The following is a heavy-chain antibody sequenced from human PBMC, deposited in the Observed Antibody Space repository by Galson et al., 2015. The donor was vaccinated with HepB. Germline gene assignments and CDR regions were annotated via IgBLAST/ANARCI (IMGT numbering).Heavy chain of an antibody. CDR2: ISGSGGST. V-gene: IGHV3-23*01. Sequence: SLRLSCAASGFTFSSYAMSWVRQAPGKGLEWVSAISGSGGSTYYADSVKGRFTISRDNSKNTLYLQMNSLRAEDTAVYYCAADIVVVVAATRFGYWGQGTLVTVSS. CDR3: AADIVVVVAATRFGY. CDR1: GFTFSSYA. J-gene: IGHJ4*02. D-gene: IGHD2-15*01.